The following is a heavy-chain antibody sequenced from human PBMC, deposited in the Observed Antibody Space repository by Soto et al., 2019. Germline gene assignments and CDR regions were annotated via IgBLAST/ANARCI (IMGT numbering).Heavy chain of an antibody. D-gene: IGHD2-2*01. CDR3: ARADCSSTSCLYYYMDV. CDR2: ISSSSSYI. CDR1: GFTFSSYS. J-gene: IGHJ6*03. V-gene: IGHV3-21*01. Sequence: EVQLVESGGGLVKPGGSLRLSCAASGFTFSSYSMNWVRQAPGKGLEWVSSISSSSSYIYYADSVKGRFTISRDNAKNSLYLQMNSLRAEDTAVYYCARADCSSTSCLYYYMDVWGKGTTVTVSS.